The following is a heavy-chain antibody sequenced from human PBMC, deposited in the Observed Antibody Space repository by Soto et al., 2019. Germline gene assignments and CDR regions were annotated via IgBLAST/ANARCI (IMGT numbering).Heavy chain of an antibody. Sequence: SANVSCKASGYTFTAYYIHWVRQSPGQGLEWVGWMNPNNGDSKYAQKFQGRVSMTRDMPITTAYLTLTSLRSDDTAIFYCARDHVVVVVAATPGGWFDPWGQGTLVTVSS. V-gene: IGHV1-2*02. CDR3: ARDHVVVVVAATPGGWFDP. CDR2: MNPNNGDS. D-gene: IGHD2-15*01. J-gene: IGHJ5*02. CDR1: GYTFTAYY.